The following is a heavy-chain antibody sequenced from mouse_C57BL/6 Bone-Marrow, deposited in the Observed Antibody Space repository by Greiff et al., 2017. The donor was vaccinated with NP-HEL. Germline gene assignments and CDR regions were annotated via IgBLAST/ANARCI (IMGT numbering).Heavy chain of an antibody. CDR1: GYTFTDYY. D-gene: IGHD1-1*01. CDR3: ARSPMTTVVATNWYFDV. J-gene: IGHJ1*03. Sequence: EVQLQQSGPELVKPGASVKISCKASGYTFTDYYMNWVKQSHGKSLEWIGDINPNNGGTSYNQKFKGKATLTVDKSSSTAYMELRSLTSEDSAVYYCARSPMTTVVATNWYFDVWGTGTTVTVSS. CDR2: INPNNGGT. V-gene: IGHV1-26*01.